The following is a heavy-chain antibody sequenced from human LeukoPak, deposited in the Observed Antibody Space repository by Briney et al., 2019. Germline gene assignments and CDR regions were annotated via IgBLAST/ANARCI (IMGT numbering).Heavy chain of an antibody. Sequence: GGSPRLSCAASGFTFSSYAMSWVRQAPGKGLEWVSAISGSGGSTYYADSVKGRFTISRDNSKNTLYLQMNSLRAEDTAVYYCAKGRFGELLFDYWGQGTLVTVSS. V-gene: IGHV3-23*01. D-gene: IGHD3-10*01. CDR2: ISGSGGST. J-gene: IGHJ4*02. CDR1: GFTFSSYA. CDR3: AKGRFGELLFDY.